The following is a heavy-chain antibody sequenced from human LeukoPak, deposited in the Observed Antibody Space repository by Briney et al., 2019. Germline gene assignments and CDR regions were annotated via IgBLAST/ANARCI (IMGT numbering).Heavy chain of an antibody. V-gene: IGHV4-34*01. CDR3: ARGGPILPKKGYYYYYYMDV. D-gene: IGHD3-9*01. CDR2: INHSGST. CDR1: GGSFSGYY. J-gene: IGHJ6*03. Sequence: PSETLSLTCAVYGGSFSGYYWSWIRQPPGKGLEWIGEINHSGSTNYNPSLKSRVTISVDTSKNQFSLELSSVTAADTAVYYCARGGPILPKKGYYYYYYMDVWGKGTTVTVSS.